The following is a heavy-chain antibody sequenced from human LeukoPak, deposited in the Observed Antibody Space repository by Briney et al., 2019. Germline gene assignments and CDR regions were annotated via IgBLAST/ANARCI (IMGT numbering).Heavy chain of an antibody. V-gene: IGHV3-30*02. CDR1: GFTFSSYG. Sequence: GGSLRLSCAASGFTFSSYGMHWVRQAPGKGLEWVAFIRYDGSNKYYADSVKGRFTISRDNSKNTLYLQMNSLRAEDTAVYYCAKATVRHYYDSSGYFNWGQGTLVTVSS. CDR3: AKATVRHYYDSSGYFN. CDR2: IRYDGSNK. J-gene: IGHJ4*02. D-gene: IGHD3-22*01.